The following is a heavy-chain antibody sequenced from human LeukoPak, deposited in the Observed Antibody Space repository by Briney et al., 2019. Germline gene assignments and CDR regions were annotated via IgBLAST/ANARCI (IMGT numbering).Heavy chain of an antibody. Sequence: ASVQVSCQASGYTFINYGINWVREAPGQGHECMGWIGSCNGNTHHAQCAQHSVPMTTDTSTGTTYMRLRSLSSDDTAVYYCARFGLGKHIEVAGIPFDIWGQGTMVTVSS. CDR3: ARFGLGKHIEVAGIPFDI. CDR1: GYTFINYG. J-gene: IGHJ3*02. CDR2: IGSCNGNT. D-gene: IGHD6-19*01. V-gene: IGHV1-18*01.